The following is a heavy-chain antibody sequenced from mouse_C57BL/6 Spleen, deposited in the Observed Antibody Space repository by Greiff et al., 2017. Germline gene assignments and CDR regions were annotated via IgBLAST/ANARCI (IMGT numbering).Heavy chain of an antibody. V-gene: IGHV1-61*01. J-gene: IGHJ3*01. D-gene: IGHD1-2*01. CDR3: ARGRRPAGFAY. CDR1: GYTFTSYW. CDR2: IYPSDSET. Sequence: QVQLQQPGAELVRPGSSVKLSCKASGYTFTSYWMDWVKQRPGQGLEWIGNIYPSDSETHYNQKFKDKATLTVDKSSSTAYMQLSSLTSEDSAVYYCARGRRPAGFAYWGQGTLVTVSA.